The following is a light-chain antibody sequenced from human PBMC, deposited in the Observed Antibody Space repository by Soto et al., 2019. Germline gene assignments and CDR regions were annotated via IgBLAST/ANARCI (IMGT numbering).Light chain of an antibody. CDR2: LGS. CDR3: MHALRTTWT. CDR1: QSLLFSNGYNY. J-gene: IGKJ1*01. V-gene: IGKV2-28*01. Sequence: DIVMTQSPLSLPVTPGEPASISCRSSQSLLFSNGYNYLDCYLQKPGQSPQLLIYLGSDRDSGGSDRFSCSGSCTYFTLKISRVEAEDVGFYYCMHALRTTWTFGQGTKVEIK.